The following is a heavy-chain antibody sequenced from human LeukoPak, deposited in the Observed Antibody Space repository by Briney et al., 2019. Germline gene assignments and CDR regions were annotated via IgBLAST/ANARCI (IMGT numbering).Heavy chain of an antibody. CDR2: ISAGGDTT. Sequence: PGGSLRLSCVASGFTFSSYAMSWVRQAPGKGREWVSGISAGGDTTYTADSVRGRFTISRDNSNNTLYLQMNTLTAEDTAVYYWAGISYSGTWPVGYWGQGALVTVTA. J-gene: IGHJ4*02. CDR3: AGISYSGTWPVGY. D-gene: IGHD6-25*01. V-gene: IGHV3-23*01. CDR1: GFTFSSYA.